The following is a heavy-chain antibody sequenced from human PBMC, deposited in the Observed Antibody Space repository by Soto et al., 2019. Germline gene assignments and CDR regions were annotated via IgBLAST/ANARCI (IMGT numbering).Heavy chain of an antibody. CDR2: ISGYDGST. D-gene: IGHD2-21*02. CDR1: GYTFTRYG. Sequence: QVHLVQSGAEVKKPGASVKVSCKTSGYTFTRYGISWVRQAPGQGLEWMGWISGYDGSTNFAQKVQDRVTMTTDTSTSTVDMELRSLSSDDTAVYYCAREGDVPYYYYGMDVWGQGTTVTVSS. J-gene: IGHJ6*02. V-gene: IGHV1-18*01. CDR3: AREGDVPYYYYGMDV.